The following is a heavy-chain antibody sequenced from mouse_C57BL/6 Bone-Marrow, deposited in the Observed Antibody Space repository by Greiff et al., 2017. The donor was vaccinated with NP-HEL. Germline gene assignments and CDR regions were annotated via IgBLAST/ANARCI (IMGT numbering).Heavy chain of an antibody. J-gene: IGHJ3*01. CDR2: INPYNGGT. Sequence: EVKLMESGPVLVKPGASVKMSCKASGYTFTDYYMNWVKQSHGKSLEWIGVINPYNGGTSYNQKFKGKATLTVDKSSSTAYMELNSLTSEDSAVYYCAREGPLFAYWGQGTLVTVSA. D-gene: IGHD3-3*01. V-gene: IGHV1-19*01. CDR1: GYTFTDYY. CDR3: AREGPLFAY.